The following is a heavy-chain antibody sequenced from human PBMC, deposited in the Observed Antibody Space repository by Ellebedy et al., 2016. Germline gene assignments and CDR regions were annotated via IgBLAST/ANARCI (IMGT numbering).Heavy chain of an antibody. CDR3: ARDRTF. V-gene: IGHV3-48*02. CDR1: TFTLSSYW. CDR2: ISSSSSTI. J-gene: IGHJ4*02. Sequence: GESLKISCAASTFTLSSYWMNWVRQAPGKGLEWVSYISSSSSTIYYADSVKGRFPISRDNAKNSLYLQMNSLRDEDTAVYYCARDRTFWGQGTLVTVSS.